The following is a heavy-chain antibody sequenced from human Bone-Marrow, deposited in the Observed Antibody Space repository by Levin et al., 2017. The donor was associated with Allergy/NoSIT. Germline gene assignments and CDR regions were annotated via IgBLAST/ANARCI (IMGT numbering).Heavy chain of an antibody. CDR1: GFTFTSYA. Sequence: PGESLKISCAASGFTFTSYAMHWVRQVPGKGLEWVAVISYDGSNKFYADSVKGRFTISRDTSKNTLDLQMNSLRAEDTAVYYCARSISGSHYNPPYDYWGQGTLVTVSS. D-gene: IGHD3-10*01. CDR3: ARSISGSHYNPPYDY. V-gene: IGHV3-30-3*01. CDR2: ISYDGSNK. J-gene: IGHJ4*02.